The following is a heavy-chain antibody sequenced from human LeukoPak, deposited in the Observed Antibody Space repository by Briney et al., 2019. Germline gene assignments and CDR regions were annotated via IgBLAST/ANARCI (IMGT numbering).Heavy chain of an antibody. V-gene: IGHV4-4*02. CDR2: IYHSGST. CDR3: ARDAGYCSSTSCYLVYFMDV. J-gene: IGHJ6*03. Sequence: PSETLSLTCAVSGGSISSSNWWSWVRQPPGKGLEWIGEIYHSGSTNYNPSLKSRVTISVDKSKNQFSLKLSSVTAADTAVYYCARDAGYCSSTSCYLVYFMDVWGKGTTVTVSS. CDR1: GGSISSSNW. D-gene: IGHD2-2*03.